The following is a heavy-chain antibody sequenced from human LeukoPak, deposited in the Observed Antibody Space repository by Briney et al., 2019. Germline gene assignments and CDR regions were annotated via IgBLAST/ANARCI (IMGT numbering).Heavy chain of an antibody. D-gene: IGHD3-16*01. CDR2: IYYSGST. CDR1: GGSISSYY. Sequence: SETFSLTCSVSGGSISSYYWSWIRQPPGKGLEWIGYIYYSGSTNYNPSLKSRVTISLDTSKSQFSLKLTSVTAADTAVYYCARAPIPYDRSRTDYRFDPWGQGTLVTVDS. J-gene: IGHJ5*02. V-gene: IGHV4-59*01. CDR3: ARAPIPYDRSRTDYRFDP.